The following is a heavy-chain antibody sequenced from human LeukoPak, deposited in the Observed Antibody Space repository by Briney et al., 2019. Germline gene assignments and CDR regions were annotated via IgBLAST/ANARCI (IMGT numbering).Heavy chain of an antibody. J-gene: IGHJ6*02. CDR3: ARDIAMVRGVIRSPGMDV. V-gene: IGHV4-39*01. Sequence: SETLSLTCTVSGGSISSSSYYWGWIRQPPGKGLEWIGSIYYSGSTYYNPSLKSRVIISVDTAKNQFSLKLSSVTAGDTAVYYCARDIAMVRGVIRSPGMDVWGRGTTVTVSS. D-gene: IGHD3-10*01. CDR1: GGSISSSSYY. CDR2: IYYSGST.